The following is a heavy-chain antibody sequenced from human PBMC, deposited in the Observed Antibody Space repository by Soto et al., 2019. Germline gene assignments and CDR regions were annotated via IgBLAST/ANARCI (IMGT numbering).Heavy chain of an antibody. J-gene: IGHJ4*02. Sequence: QVQLQESGPGLVKASQTLSLTCTLSGASVSSAEHYWSWIRQPPGKGLEWIGYTYYSGGPYYNASLQRRVSISVDTSPNQFSLKLTSVTAADTAAYYCARLSGYDPAGAADNWGPGILVSVSS. D-gene: IGHD5-12*01. V-gene: IGHV4-30-4*01. CDR1: GASVSSAEHY. CDR3: ARLSGYDPAGAADN. CDR2: TYYSGGP.